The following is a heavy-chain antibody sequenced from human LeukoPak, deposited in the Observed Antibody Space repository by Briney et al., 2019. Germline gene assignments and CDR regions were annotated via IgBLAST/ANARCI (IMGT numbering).Heavy chain of an antibody. V-gene: IGHV3-11*04. CDR1: GFTFSDYY. CDR2: ISSSGSTI. CDR3: AKDSCSSTSCYFDY. Sequence: GGSLRLSCAASGFTFSDYYMSWIRQAPGKGLEWVSYISSSGSTIYYADSVKGRFTISRDNAKNSLYLQMNSLRAEDTAVYYCAKDSCSSTSCYFDYWGQGTLVTVSS. D-gene: IGHD2-2*01. J-gene: IGHJ4*02.